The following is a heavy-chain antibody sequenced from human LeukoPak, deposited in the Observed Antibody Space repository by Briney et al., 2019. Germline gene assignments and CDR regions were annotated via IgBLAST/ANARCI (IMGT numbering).Heavy chain of an antibody. CDR3: ARADIVVVVAATPSLRWFDP. D-gene: IGHD2-15*01. V-gene: IGHV4-34*01. CDR2: INHSGST. J-gene: IGHJ5*02. Sequence: KPSETLSLTCAVYGGSFSGYYWSWIRQPPGKGLEWIGEINHSGSTNYNPSLKSRVTISVDTSKNQFSLKLSSVTAADTAVYYCARADIVVVVAATPSLRWFDPWGQGTLVTVSS. CDR1: GGSFSGYY.